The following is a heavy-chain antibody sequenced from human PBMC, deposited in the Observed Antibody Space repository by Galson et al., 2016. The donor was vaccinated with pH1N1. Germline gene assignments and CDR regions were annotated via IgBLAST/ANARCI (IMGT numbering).Heavy chain of an antibody. CDR2: ISNDGSKK. Sequence: SLRLSCAASGFTFTSYALHWVRQAPGGGLEWVAVISNDGSKKYYTDSVQGRFSVSRDNSKNTLYQQMNSLRADDTAVYYCARAVFYDVDLLDYYFDYWAREPWSPSRQ. CDR1: GFTFTSYA. J-gene: IGHJ4*02. CDR3: ARAVFYDVDLLDYYFDY. D-gene: IGHD2/OR15-2a*01. V-gene: IGHV3-30*04.